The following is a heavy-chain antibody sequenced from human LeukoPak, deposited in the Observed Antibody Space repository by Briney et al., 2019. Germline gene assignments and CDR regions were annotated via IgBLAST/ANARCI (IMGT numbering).Heavy chain of an antibody. CDR3: ARATAAAGEAVYDY. V-gene: IGHV1-46*01. CDR1: GYTFTSYD. CDR2: INPSGGST. J-gene: IGHJ4*02. D-gene: IGHD6-13*01. Sequence: GASVKVSCKASGYTFTSYDINWVRQATGQGLEWMGIINPSGGSTSYAQKFQGRVTMTRDTSTSTVYMELSSLRSEDTAVYYCARATAAAGEAVYDYWGQGTLVTVSS.